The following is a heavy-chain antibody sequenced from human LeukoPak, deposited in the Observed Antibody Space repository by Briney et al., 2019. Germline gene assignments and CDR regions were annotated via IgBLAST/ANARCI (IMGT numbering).Heavy chain of an antibody. CDR2: MNPNSGNA. CDR1: GYTFTSYD. V-gene: IGHV1-8*01. Sequence: ASVKVSCKASGYTFTSYDINWVRQATGQGLEWMGWMNPNSGNAGYAQKFQGRVTMTRNTSISTAYMELSSLRSEDTAVYYCARTGYWTADAFDIWGQGTMVTVSS. CDR3: ARTGYWTADAFDI. J-gene: IGHJ3*02. D-gene: IGHD3-9*01.